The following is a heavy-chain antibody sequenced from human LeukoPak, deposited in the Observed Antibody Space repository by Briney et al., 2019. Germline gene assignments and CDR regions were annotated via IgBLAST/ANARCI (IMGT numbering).Heavy chain of an antibody. V-gene: IGHV4-39*01. CDR3: ARSAYSSGWYVYYFDY. CDR2: IYYSGTT. CDR1: GGSIGSSSYY. J-gene: IGHJ4*02. D-gene: IGHD6-19*01. Sequence: LETLSLTCTVSGGSIGSSSYYWGWIRQTPRKGLEWIGSIYYSGTTYYNPSLNSRVTISVDTSKNQFSLKLSSVTAADTAVYYCARSAYSSGWYVYYFDYWGQGTLVTVSS.